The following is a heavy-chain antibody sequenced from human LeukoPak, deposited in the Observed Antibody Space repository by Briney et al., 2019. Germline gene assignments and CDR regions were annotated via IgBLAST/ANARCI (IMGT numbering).Heavy chain of an antibody. D-gene: IGHD3-10*01. CDR3: ARSITMVRGVHYYYYYMDV. CDR1: GFTFSSYA. J-gene: IGHJ6*03. CDR2: ISGSGGST. V-gene: IGHV3-23*01. Sequence: PGGSLRLSCAASGFTFSSYAMSWVRQAPGKGLEWVSAISGSGGSTYYADSVKGRFTISRDNSKNTLYLQMNSLRAEDTAVYYCARSITMVRGVHYYYYYMDVWGKGTTVTISS.